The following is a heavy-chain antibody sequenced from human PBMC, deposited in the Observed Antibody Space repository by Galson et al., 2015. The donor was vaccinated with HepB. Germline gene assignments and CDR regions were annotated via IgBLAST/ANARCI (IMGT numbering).Heavy chain of an antibody. CDR1: AYTFTSYY. V-gene: IGHV1-46*01. D-gene: IGHD3-22*01. J-gene: IGHJ6*02. CDR3: SRNRSSYYYDSSGYSNYYYGMDV. CDR2: INPSGGST. Sequence: SVKVSCKASAYTFTSYYMHWVRQAPGQGLEWMGIINPSGGSTNYAQKFQGRVTMTRDTSTSTVYMELSSPRSEDTAVYYCSRNRSSYYYDSSGYSNYYYGMDVWGQGTTVTVSS.